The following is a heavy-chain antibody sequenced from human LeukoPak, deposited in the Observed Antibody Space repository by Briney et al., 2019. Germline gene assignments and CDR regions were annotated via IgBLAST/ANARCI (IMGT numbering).Heavy chain of an antibody. Sequence: VASVEVSCKASGYTFTGYYMHWVRQAPGQGLEWMGWINPNSGGTNYAQKFQGRVTMTRDTSISTAYMELSRLRSDDTAVYYCARVEYYDILTGPNWFDPWGQGTLVTVSS. V-gene: IGHV1-2*02. CDR1: GYTFTGYY. CDR2: INPNSGGT. D-gene: IGHD3-9*01. J-gene: IGHJ5*02. CDR3: ARVEYYDILTGPNWFDP.